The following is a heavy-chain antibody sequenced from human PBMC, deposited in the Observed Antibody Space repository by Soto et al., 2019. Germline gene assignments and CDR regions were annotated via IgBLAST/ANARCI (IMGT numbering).Heavy chain of an antibody. V-gene: IGHV3-21*01. Sequence: PGGSLRLSCAASGFTFSSYSMNWVRQAPGKGLEWVSSISSSSSYIYYADSVKGRFTIPRDNAKNSLYLQMNSLRAEDTAVYYCASGVEVVPAARIDYWGQGTLVTVSS. J-gene: IGHJ4*02. D-gene: IGHD2-2*01. CDR3: ASGVEVVPAARIDY. CDR2: ISSSSSYI. CDR1: GFTFSSYS.